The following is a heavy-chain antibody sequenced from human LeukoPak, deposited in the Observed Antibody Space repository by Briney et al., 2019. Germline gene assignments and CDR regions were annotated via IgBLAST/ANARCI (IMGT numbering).Heavy chain of an antibody. Sequence: GGSLRLSCAASGFTVSSNYMSWVRQAPGKGLEWVSVIYSGGSTYYADSVKGRFTISRDKSKNTLYLQMNSLRAEDTAVYYCARYCSGGCYSGVDFWGQGTLVTVSS. CDR2: IYSGGST. CDR1: GFTVSSNY. V-gene: IGHV3-66*01. J-gene: IGHJ4*02. CDR3: ARYCSGGCYSGVDF. D-gene: IGHD2-21*02.